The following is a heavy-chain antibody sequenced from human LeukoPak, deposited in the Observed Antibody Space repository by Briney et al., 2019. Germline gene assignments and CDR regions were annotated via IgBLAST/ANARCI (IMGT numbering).Heavy chain of an antibody. Sequence: KPSETLSLTCDVYGGSFSGYYWSWIRQPPGKGREWIGEINHSGSTNYNPSLKSRVTISVDTSKNQFSLKLSSVTAADTAVYYCARMAVAGSYWGQGTLVTVSS. J-gene: IGHJ4*02. V-gene: IGHV4-34*01. CDR3: ARMAVAGSY. CDR2: INHSGST. CDR1: GGSFSGYY. D-gene: IGHD6-19*01.